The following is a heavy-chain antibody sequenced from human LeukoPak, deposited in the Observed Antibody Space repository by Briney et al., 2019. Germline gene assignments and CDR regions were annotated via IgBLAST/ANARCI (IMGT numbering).Heavy chain of an antibody. Sequence: SETVSLTCAVYGGSFSGYYWSWIRQPPGKGLEWIGEISHSGSTNYNPSLKSRVTISVDTSKNQFSLKLSSVTAADTAVYYSARVRGPVVPAAIKNWFDPWGQGTLVTVSS. CDR3: ARVRGPVVPAAIKNWFDP. CDR2: ISHSGST. D-gene: IGHD2-2*01. V-gene: IGHV4-34*01. CDR1: GGSFSGYY. J-gene: IGHJ5*02.